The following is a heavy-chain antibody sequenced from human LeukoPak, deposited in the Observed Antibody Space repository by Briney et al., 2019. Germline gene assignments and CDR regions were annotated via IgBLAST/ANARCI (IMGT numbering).Heavy chain of an antibody. Sequence: SETLSLTCAVYGGSFSGYYWSWIRQPPGKGLEWIGEINHSGSTNYNPSLKSRVTISVDTSKNQFSLKLSSVTAADTAVYYCARGLRVGVVIIGRGGKQYYFDNWGQGTLVTVSS. J-gene: IGHJ4*02. CDR2: INHSGST. CDR3: ARGLRVGVVIIGRGGKQYYFDN. D-gene: IGHD3-3*01. CDR1: GGSFSGYY. V-gene: IGHV4-34*01.